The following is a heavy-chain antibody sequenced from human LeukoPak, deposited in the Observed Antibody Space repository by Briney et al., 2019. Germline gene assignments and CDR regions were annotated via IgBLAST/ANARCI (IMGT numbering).Heavy chain of an antibody. D-gene: IGHD2-21*02. CDR3: ARVWSVTHMDV. J-gene: IGHJ6*03. CDR1: GYTFTSYD. CDR2: MNPNSGNT. Sequence: GASVKVSCKASGYTFTSYDINWVRQAPGQGPEWMGWMNPNSGNTGYAQKFQGRVTMTRNTSISTAYMELSSLRSEDTAVYYCARVWSVTHMDVWGKGTTVTVSS. V-gene: IGHV1-8*01.